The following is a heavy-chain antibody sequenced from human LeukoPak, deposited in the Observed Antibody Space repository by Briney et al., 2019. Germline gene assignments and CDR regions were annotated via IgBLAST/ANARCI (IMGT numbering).Heavy chain of an antibody. CDR1: GFTFSSYA. V-gene: IGHV3-23*01. CDR3: AKNSWEHDAFDI. J-gene: IGHJ3*02. Sequence: GASLRLSCAASGFTFSSYAMSWVRQAPGKGLEWVSAISDSGGSTYYADSVKGRFTISRDNSKNTLYLQMNSLRAEDTAVYYCAKNSWEHDAFDIWGQGTMVTVSS. CDR2: ISDSGGST. D-gene: IGHD1-26*01.